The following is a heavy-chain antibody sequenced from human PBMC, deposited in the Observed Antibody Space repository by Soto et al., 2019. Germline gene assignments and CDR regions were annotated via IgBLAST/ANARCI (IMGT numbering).Heavy chain of an antibody. CDR1: GFTFSSYA. J-gene: IGHJ4*02. D-gene: IGHD2-15*01. CDR2: ISGSGGST. Sequence: GGSLRLSCAASGFTFSSYAMSWVRQAPGKGLEWVSAISGSGGSTYYADSVKGRFTISRDNSKNTLYLQMNSLRAEDTAVYYCAKPKSALKVVAATREDYFDYWGQGTLVTVSS. V-gene: IGHV3-23*01. CDR3: AKPKSALKVVAATREDYFDY.